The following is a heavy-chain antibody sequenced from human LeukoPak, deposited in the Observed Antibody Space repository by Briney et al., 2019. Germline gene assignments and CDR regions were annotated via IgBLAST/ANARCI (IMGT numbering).Heavy chain of an antibody. V-gene: IGHV3-30*18. D-gene: IGHD3-10*01. CDR3: AKDQHYLLLWFGVFDY. CDR1: GFTFSSYG. J-gene: IGHJ4*02. CDR2: ISYDGSNK. Sequence: GGSLRLSCAASGFTFSSYGMHWVRQAPGKGLEWVAVISYDGSNKYYADSVKGRFTISRDNSKNTLYLQMNSLRAEDTAVYYCAKDQHYLLLWFGVFDYWGQGTLVTVSS.